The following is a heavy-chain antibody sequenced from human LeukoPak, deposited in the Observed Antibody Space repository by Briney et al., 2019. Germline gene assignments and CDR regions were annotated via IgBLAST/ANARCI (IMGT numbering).Heavy chain of an antibody. CDR3: ARDRGYSTFDY. CDR1: GFPFSNYW. CDR2: MKEDGGEI. Sequence: GGSLRLSCAASGFPFSNYWMSWVRQAPGKGLDGVANMKEDGGEINYVDSVKGRFTISRDNAKNPLYLQMNSLRVDDTAVYYCARDRGYSTFDYWGQGTLVTVSS. D-gene: IGHD4-23*01. J-gene: IGHJ4*02. V-gene: IGHV3-7*01.